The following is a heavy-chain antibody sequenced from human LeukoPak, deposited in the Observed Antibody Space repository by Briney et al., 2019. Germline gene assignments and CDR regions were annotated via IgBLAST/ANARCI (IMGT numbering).Heavy chain of an antibody. Sequence: SETLSLTCTVSGGSISSGGYYWSWIRQPPGKGLEWIGYIYHSGSTYYNPSLKSRVTISVDRSKNQFSLKLSSVTAADTAVYYCARGNYGGKGPLDYWGQGTLVTVSS. CDR3: ARGNYGGKGPLDY. CDR1: GGSISSGGYY. J-gene: IGHJ4*02. CDR2: IYHSGST. D-gene: IGHD4-23*01. V-gene: IGHV4-30-2*01.